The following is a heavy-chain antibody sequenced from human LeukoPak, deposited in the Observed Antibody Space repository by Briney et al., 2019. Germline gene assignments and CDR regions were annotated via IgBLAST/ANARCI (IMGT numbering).Heavy chain of an antibody. D-gene: IGHD2-2*02. V-gene: IGHV3-11*01. CDR1: GFTFSDYY. CDR2: ISSSGSTI. J-gene: IGHJ6*02. Sequence: GGSLRLSCAASGFTFSDYYMSWIRQAPGKGLEWISYISSSGSTIYYADSVKGRFTISRDNAKNSLYLQMNSLRAEDTAVYYCARGRYCSSTSCYTYYYGMDVWGQGTTVTVSS. CDR3: ARGRYCSSTSCYTYYYGMDV.